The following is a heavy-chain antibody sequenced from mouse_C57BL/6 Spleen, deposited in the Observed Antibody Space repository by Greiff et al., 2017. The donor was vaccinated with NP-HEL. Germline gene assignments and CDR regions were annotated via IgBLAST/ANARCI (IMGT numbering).Heavy chain of an antibody. CDR2: ISYDGSN. CDR3: GHAMDY. V-gene: IGHV3-6*01. Sequence: EVQLQQSGPGLVKPSQSLSLTCSVTGYSITSGYYWNWIRQFPGNKLEWMGYISYDGSNNYNPSLKNRISITRDTSKNQFFLKLNSVTTEDTATYYCGHAMDYWGQGTSVTVSS. J-gene: IGHJ4*01. CDR1: GYSITSGYY.